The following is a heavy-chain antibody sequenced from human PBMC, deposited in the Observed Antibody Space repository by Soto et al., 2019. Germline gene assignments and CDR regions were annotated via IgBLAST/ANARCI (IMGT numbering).Heavy chain of an antibody. J-gene: IGHJ6*02. CDR1: GYSFTAYW. V-gene: IGHV5-51*01. Sequence: ESLKLSCTSYGYSFTAYWIAWVRQMPGKGLEWMGSIHPGESDTRYSPSFKGQVTISADRSITTAYLQWSSLKASDTAMYYCARHEATYYNFYGMDVWGQGTTVTVSS. CDR2: IHPGESDT. CDR3: ARHEATYYNFYGMDV.